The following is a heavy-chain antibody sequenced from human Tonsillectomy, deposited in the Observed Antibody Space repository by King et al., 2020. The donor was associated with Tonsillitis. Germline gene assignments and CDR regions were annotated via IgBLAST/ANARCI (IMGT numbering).Heavy chain of an antibody. J-gene: IGHJ4*02. CDR2: ISWNSRSI. CDR1: GFTFDDYA. CDR3: AKDAFAEQLAPGDS. Sequence: QLVQSGGGLVQPGRSLRLSCAASGFTFDDYAMHWVRQAPGKGLEWVSGISWNSRSIDYADSVKGRFTISRDNAKNSLYLQMNSLRAEDSALYYCAKDAFAEQLAPGDSWGQGNLVTVSS. V-gene: IGHV3-9*01. D-gene: IGHD6-6*01.